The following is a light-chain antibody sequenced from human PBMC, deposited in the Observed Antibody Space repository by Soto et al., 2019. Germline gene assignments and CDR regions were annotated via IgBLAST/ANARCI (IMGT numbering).Light chain of an antibody. J-gene: IGKJ4*01. CDR2: GAS. CDR3: QQYARSPLT. CDR1: QSVSSSY. Sequence: EIVLTQSPGTLSLSPGERATLSCRASQSVSSSYLAWYQQKPGQAPRLLIYGASSRSTGSPDRFSGSGSGTDFPLTISTLEPEDFAVYYWQQYARSPLTFGGGTKVEIK. V-gene: IGKV3-20*01.